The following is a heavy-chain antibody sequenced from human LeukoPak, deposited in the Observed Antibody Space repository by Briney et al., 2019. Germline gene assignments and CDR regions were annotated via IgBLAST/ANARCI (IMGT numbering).Heavy chain of an antibody. Sequence: GGSLRLSCAASGFTFSSYSMNWVRQAPGKGLEWVSSISSSRSYIYYADSVKGRFTISRDNAKNSLYLQMNSLRAEDTAVYYCAREGGYSYGIDAFDIWGQGTMVTVSS. CDR3: AREGGYSYGIDAFDI. D-gene: IGHD5-18*01. V-gene: IGHV3-21*01. CDR2: ISSSRSYI. J-gene: IGHJ3*02. CDR1: GFTFSSYS.